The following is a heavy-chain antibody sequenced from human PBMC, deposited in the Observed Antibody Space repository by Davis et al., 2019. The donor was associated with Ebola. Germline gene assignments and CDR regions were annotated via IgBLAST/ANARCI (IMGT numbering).Heavy chain of an antibody. CDR3: ARDGDPHAFDI. D-gene: IGHD4-17*01. Sequence: AASVKVSRKASGYTFTGYYMHWVRQAPGQGLEWMGWISAYNGNTNYAQKLQCRVTMTTDTSTSTAYMELSSLRSEDTAVYYCARDGDPHAFDIWGQGTMVTVSS. J-gene: IGHJ3*02. CDR1: GYTFTGYY. CDR2: ISAYNGNT. V-gene: IGHV1-18*04.